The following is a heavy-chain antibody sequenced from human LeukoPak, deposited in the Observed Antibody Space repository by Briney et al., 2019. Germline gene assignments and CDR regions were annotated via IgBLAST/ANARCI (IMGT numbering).Heavy chain of an antibody. Sequence: DGNGRFYVDSVKGRFTISRDNNKKPVYLQMNSLRAEDTAVYYCARDGMVRGVITTLDYWGQGTLVTVSS. V-gene: IGHV3-7*01. CDR2: DGNGR. D-gene: IGHD3-10*01. J-gene: IGHJ4*02. CDR3: ARDGMVRGVITTLDY.